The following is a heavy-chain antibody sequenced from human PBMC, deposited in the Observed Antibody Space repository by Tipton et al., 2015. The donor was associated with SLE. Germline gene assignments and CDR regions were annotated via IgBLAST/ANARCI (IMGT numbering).Heavy chain of an antibody. CDR2: IYYSGST. J-gene: IGHJ4*02. V-gene: IGHV4-31*03. Sequence: TLSLTCTVSGASIKNSIYYWSWIRQHPGKGLEWIGYIYYSGSTYYNPSLKSRVTISVDTSKNQFSLKLSSVTAADTAVYYCARQHSSDWYVDYWGQGTLVTVSS. D-gene: IGHD6-19*01. CDR3: ARQHSSDWYVDY. CDR1: GASIKNSIYY.